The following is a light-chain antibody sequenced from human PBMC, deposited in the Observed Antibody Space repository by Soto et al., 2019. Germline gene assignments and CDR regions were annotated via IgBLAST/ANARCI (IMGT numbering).Light chain of an antibody. J-gene: IGKJ1*01. V-gene: IGKV3-11*01. Sequence: EIVLTQSPATLSLSPVERATLSFRASQSVSSYLAWYQQKPGQAPRLLIYHASTRATGIPARFSGSGSGTDFTLTVSSLEPEDFAVYYCQQRSNWPSGTFGQGTKVDI. CDR3: QQRSNWPSGT. CDR1: QSVSSY. CDR2: HAS.